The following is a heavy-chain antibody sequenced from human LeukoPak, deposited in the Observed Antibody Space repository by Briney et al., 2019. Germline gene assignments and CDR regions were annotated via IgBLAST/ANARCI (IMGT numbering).Heavy chain of an antibody. CDR2: IKTDGSNT. Sequence: GGSLRLSCAASGFTFSSYWMHWVRQAPGKGLVWVSRIKTDGSNTNYADSVKGRFTISRDNAKNTLYLQMTSLRTEDTAVYYCARDFLHLGGWGQGTMVTVSS. CDR1: GFTFSSYW. CDR3: ARDFLHLGG. D-gene: IGHD3-16*01. V-gene: IGHV3-74*01. J-gene: IGHJ3*01.